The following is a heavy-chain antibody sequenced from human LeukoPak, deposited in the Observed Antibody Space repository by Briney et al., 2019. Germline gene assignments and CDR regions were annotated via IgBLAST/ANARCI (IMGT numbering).Heavy chain of an antibody. CDR1: GGSFSGYY. D-gene: IGHD3-22*01. V-gene: IGHV4-34*01. CDR3: ARQGRYYDSSGYYNFDY. J-gene: IGHJ4*02. CDR2: INHSGST. Sequence: PSETLSLTCAVYGGSFSGYYWSWIRQPPGKGLEWIGEINHSGSTNYNPSLKSRVTISVDTSKNQFSLKLSSVTAADTAVYYCARQGRYYDSSGYYNFDYWGQGTLVTVSS.